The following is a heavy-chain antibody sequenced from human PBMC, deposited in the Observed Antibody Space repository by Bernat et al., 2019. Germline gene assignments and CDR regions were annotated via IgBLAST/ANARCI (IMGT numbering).Heavy chain of an antibody. V-gene: IGHV4-30-4*02. Sequence: TISGVSISSGDYYWSWLRQPPGKGLEWIGYIYYSASTYYNPSLKSLVTISVDTSKNQFSLKLISVTAADTAVYYCARGRRQREQWLGQYYSYGMGVLGKVT. CDR3: ARGRRQREQWLGQYYSYGMGV. CDR1: GVSISSGDYY. CDR2: IYYSAST. J-gene: IGHJ6*04. D-gene: IGHD6-19*01.